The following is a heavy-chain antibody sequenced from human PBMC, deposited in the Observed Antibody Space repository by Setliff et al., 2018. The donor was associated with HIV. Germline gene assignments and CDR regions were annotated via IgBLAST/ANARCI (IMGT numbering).Heavy chain of an antibody. Sequence: SETLSLTCTVSGGSLTNYYWSWIRQPPGKGLEWIGYVHSSGSTTYNPSLTSRLVISADTSKNQFSLELNSVTAADTAVYYCARDRYAGEIDYWGQGTLVTVSS. D-gene: IGHD3-10*01. J-gene: IGHJ4*02. CDR3: ARDRYAGEIDY. CDR1: GGSLTNYY. CDR2: VHSSGST. V-gene: IGHV4-59*12.